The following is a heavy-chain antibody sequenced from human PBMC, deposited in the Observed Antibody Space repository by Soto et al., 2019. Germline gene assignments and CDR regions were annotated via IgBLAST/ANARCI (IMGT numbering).Heavy chain of an antibody. D-gene: IGHD3-10*01. CDR3: SYGSSFDY. V-gene: IGHV4-61*01. CDR1: GASLSSGFYY. Sequence: AATQALTRPFSGASLSSGFYYWSWIRQPPGKGLEWIGYISHSGRTNYDPSLKSRLTMSVDTSQNQFSLQLNSVTAADTAVYYCSYGSSFDYWGQGTLVTVSS. CDR2: ISHSGRT. J-gene: IGHJ4*02.